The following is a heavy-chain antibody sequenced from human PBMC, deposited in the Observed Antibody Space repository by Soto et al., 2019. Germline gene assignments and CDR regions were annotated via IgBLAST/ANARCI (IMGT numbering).Heavy chain of an antibody. V-gene: IGHV3-30-3*01. CDR1: GFTLRRHG. CDR3: ARVPSSSGRAHFDY. J-gene: IGHJ4*02. CDR2: ILYDGSNK. D-gene: IGHD2-15*01. Sequence: VGAGGGGGPAWGSLGLLLAAPGFTLRRHGFPRVRPGPGKGPGWVAVILYDGSNKYYADPVKGRFTISRDNSKNTLYLQMNSLRAEDTAVYYCARVPSSSGRAHFDYWGQGTLVTVSS.